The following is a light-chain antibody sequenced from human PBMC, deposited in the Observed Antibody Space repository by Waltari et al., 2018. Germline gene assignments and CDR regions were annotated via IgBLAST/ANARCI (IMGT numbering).Light chain of an antibody. J-gene: IGLJ1*01. CDR3: CSYAGSNIYV. CDR2: EGS. Sequence: QSALTQPASVSGSPGQSTTISCTGTSSDFGGYRVVSWYQQYPGKAPKPIIYEGSKRPSGVSLRFSASKSGNTASLTISGLQTEDEADYFCCSYAGSNIYVFGTGTKVTVL. V-gene: IGLV2-23*01. CDR1: SSDFGGYRV.